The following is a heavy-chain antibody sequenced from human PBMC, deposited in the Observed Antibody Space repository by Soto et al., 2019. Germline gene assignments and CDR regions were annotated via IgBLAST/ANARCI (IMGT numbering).Heavy chain of an antibody. D-gene: IGHD2-8*01. CDR2: IYYSGTT. CDR3: ARANWYCEY. V-gene: IGHV4-59*11. CDR1: GGSINNHY. J-gene: IGHJ4*02. Sequence: QVLLQESGPGLVKPSETVSLTCTVSGGSINNHYWSWIRQPPGKGLEWIGYIYYSGTTNYNPSLKGRVTISVDTSKNQFSLNLTSLTAADTATYYCARANWYCEYSGQGTLVTVSS.